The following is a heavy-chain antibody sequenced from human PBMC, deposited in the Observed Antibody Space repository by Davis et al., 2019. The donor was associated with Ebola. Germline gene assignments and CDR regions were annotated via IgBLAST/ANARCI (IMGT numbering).Heavy chain of an antibody. CDR1: GYTFTNYG. D-gene: IGHD1-1*01. CDR3: ARAQFPTTSDH. J-gene: IGHJ4*02. CDR2: INPHNGNT. V-gene: IGHV1-18*04. Sequence: AASVTVSCKASGYTFTNYGITWVRQAPGQGLDWMGWINPHNGNTNYAQNVQGRVTMTTDTSTSTAYMEVGTLRSDDTAVYYCARAQFPTTSDHWGQGTLVTVSS.